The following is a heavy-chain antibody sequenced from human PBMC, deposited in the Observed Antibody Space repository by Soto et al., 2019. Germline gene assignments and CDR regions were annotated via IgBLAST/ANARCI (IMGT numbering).Heavy chain of an antibody. CDR3: AKLGTMGVFES. CDR2: ITFRGDYT. Sequence: EVQLLESGGGLVQPGGSLRLSCAASGFTFSSFAMSWVRQAPGKGLEWLAAITFRGDYTYYADSVKGRFTLSRDNSRNRLDLEMNSLQVEDTVLYYGAKLGTMGVFESWGQGTLLSVSS. CDR1: GFTFSSFA. J-gene: IGHJ4*02. V-gene: IGHV3-23*01. D-gene: IGHD3-10*01.